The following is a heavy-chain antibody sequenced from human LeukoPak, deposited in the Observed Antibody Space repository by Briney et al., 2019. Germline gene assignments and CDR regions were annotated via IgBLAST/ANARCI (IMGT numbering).Heavy chain of an antibody. CDR2: INPNSGDT. D-gene: IGHD1-26*01. CDR3: AMELDTTTDAFDI. V-gene: IGHV1-2*02. CDR1: GYTFTGYF. Sequence: GASVKVSCKASGYTFTGYFMHWVRQAPGQGLEWMGCINPNSGDTKYAQKFQGRVTMTRDTSINTVYMELSRLRSDDTAVYYCAMELDTTTDAFDIWGQGTMVTVSS. J-gene: IGHJ3*02.